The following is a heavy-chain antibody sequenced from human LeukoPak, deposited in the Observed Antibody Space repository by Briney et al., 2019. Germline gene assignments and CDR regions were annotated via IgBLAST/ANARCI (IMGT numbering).Heavy chain of an antibody. V-gene: IGHV3-30*18. J-gene: IGHJ4*02. CDR3: AKSGGGYSSGWFY. CDR2: ISYDGSNK. D-gene: IGHD6-19*01. Sequence: GGSLRLSCAASGFTFSSYGMHWVRQAPGKGLEWVAVISYDGSNKYYADSVKGRFTISRDNSKNTLYLQMNSLRAEDTAVYYCAKSGGGYSSGWFYWGQGTLVTVSS. CDR1: GFTFSSYG.